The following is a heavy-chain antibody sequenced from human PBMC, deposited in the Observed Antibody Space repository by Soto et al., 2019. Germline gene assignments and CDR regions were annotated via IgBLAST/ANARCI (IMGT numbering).Heavy chain of an antibody. CDR3: ARNRGYSYGYDYGMDV. D-gene: IGHD5-18*01. V-gene: IGHV5-51*01. J-gene: IGHJ6*02. CDR2: IYPGDSDT. CDR1: GYSFTSYW. Sequence: LKISCKGSGYSFTSYWIGWVRQMPGKGLEWMGIIYPGDSDTRYSPSFQGQVTISADKSISTAYLQWSSLKASDTAMYYCARNRGYSYGYDYGMDVWGQGTTVTVSS.